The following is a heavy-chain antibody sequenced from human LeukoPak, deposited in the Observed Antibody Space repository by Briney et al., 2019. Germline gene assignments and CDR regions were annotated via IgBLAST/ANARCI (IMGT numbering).Heavy chain of an antibody. CDR1: GYTLTELS. V-gene: IGHV1-24*01. Sequence: ASVKVSCKVSGYTLTELSMHWVRQAPGKGLEWMGGFDPEDGETIYAQKFQGRVTMTEDTSTDTAYMELSSLRSEDTAVYYCATTNRPLEPADYWGQGTLVTVSP. CDR3: ATTNRPLEPADY. D-gene: IGHD1-1*01. CDR2: FDPEDGET. J-gene: IGHJ4*02.